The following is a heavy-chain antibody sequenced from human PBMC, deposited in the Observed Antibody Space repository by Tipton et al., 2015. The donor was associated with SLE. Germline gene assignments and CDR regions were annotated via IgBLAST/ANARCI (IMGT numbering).Heavy chain of an antibody. CDR3: AKVGDYVWGSLIRGLWD. Sequence: TLSLTCTVSGGSISSSSYYWGWIRQPPGKRLEWIGYIYYSGSTNYNPSLKSRVTISVDTSKNQFSLKLSSVTAADTAVYYCAKVGDYVWGSLIRGLWDWGQGTLVTVSS. J-gene: IGHJ4*02. V-gene: IGHV4-61*05. CDR1: GGSISSSSYY. CDR2: IYYSGST. D-gene: IGHD3-16*01.